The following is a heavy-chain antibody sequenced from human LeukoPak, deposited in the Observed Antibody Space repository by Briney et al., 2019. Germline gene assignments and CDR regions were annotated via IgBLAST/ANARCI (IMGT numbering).Heavy chain of an antibody. Sequence: SETLSLTCTVSDGSISGYYWTWIRQPPGKGLEWLGYISYTGRTNYSPSLKSRVTMSVDTSKNPFSLKLSSVTAADTAVYYCARDTEGFYYDSSGYYYWAEYFQHWGQGTLVTVSS. J-gene: IGHJ1*01. CDR1: DGSISGYY. CDR3: ARDTEGFYYDSSGYYYWAEYFQH. CDR2: ISYTGRT. D-gene: IGHD3-22*01. V-gene: IGHV4-59*12.